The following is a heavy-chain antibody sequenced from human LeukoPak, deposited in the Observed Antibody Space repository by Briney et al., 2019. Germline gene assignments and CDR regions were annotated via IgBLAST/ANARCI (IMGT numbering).Heavy chain of an antibody. Sequence: GGSLRLSCAVSGFTFSSYIMNWVRQAPGKGLEWVSAISGSGATTYYADSVKGRFTISRDNAKNSLYLQMNSLRAEDMALYYCAKDGGPRYYYYYMDVWGKGTTVTVSS. CDR2: ISGSGATT. V-gene: IGHV3-23*01. CDR3: AKDGGPRYYYYYMDV. J-gene: IGHJ6*03. D-gene: IGHD4-23*01. CDR1: GFTFSSYI.